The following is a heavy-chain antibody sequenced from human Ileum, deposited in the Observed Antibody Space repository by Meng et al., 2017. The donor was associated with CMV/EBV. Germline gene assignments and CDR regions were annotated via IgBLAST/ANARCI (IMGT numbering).Heavy chain of an antibody. CDR3: VGDPGLPNGMNV. Sequence: GESLKISCAAFEFIVSQNYMSWVRQAPGKGPEWVSVIYGGGTTYYADSVKGRFTISRDNSKNTLFLQMNSLRVEDTAVYYCVGDPGLPNGMNVWGQGTTVTISS. CDR2: IYGGGTT. V-gene: IGHV3-53*01. J-gene: IGHJ6*02. CDR1: EFIVSQNY. D-gene: IGHD4-11*01.